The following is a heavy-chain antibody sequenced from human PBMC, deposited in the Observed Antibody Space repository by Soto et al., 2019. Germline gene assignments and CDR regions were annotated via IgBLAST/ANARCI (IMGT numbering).Heavy chain of an antibody. J-gene: IGHJ4*02. CDR1: GGTFSSYA. V-gene: IGHV1-69*06. D-gene: IGHD6-6*01. CDR3: ARGVGIAARPGFVYFDY. Sequence: GASVKVSCKASGGTFSSYAISWVRQAPGQGLEWMGGIIPIFGTANYAQKFQGRVTITADKSTSTAYMELSSLRSEDTAVYYCARGVGIAARPGFVYFDYWGQRTLVTVSS. CDR2: IIPIFGTA.